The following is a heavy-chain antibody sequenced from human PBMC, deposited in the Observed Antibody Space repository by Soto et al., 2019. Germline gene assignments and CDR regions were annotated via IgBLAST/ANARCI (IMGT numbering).Heavy chain of an antibody. D-gene: IGHD2-8*01. CDR3: ARDTPVFGYCTNGVCHDKDY. V-gene: IGHV1-18*01. CDR1: GYTFTSYG. Sequence: QVQLVQSGAEVKKPGASVKVSCKASGYTFTSYGISWVRQAPGQGLEWMGWISAYNGNTNYAQKLQGRVTMTTDTSTSTAYMELRSLRSDDTAVYYCARDTPVFGYCTNGVCHDKDYWGQGTLVTVSS. CDR2: ISAYNGNT. J-gene: IGHJ4*02.